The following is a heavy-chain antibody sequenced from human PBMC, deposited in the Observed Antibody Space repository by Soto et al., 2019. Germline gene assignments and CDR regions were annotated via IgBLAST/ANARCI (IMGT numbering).Heavy chain of an antibody. CDR3: ARGDGYGEAYYYYGMDV. J-gene: IGHJ6*02. CDR2: ISYDGSNK. V-gene: IGHV3-30-3*01. CDR1: GFTFSSYA. Sequence: TGGSLRLSCAASGFTFSSYAMHWVRQAPGKGLEWVAVISYDGSNKYYADSVKGRFTISRDNSKNTLYLQMNSLRAEDTAVYYCARGDGYGEAYYYYGMDVWGQGTTVTVSS. D-gene: IGHD5-12*01.